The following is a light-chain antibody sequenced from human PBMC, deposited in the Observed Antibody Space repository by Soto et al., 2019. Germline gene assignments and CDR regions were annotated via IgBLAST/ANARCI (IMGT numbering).Light chain of an antibody. V-gene: IGKV1-5*01. Sequence: IQMTQPPSTLYASVGDRVTITGRASQSISSWLAWYQQKPGKAPKLLIYDASSLESGVPSRFSGSGSGTQFTLPISSPQPDAFATDYCQQYNSYPWTFGQGNKMEIK. CDR2: DAS. CDR3: QQYNSYPWT. CDR1: QSISSW. J-gene: IGKJ1*01.